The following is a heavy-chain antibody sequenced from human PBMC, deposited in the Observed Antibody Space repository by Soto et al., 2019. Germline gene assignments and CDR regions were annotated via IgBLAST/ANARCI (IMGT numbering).Heavy chain of an antibody. CDR3: ARDRHYDDSSGFYDY. Sequence: PSETLSLTCTVSADSISNYYWTSIRQPPGKGLEWIGYVSYSGSTNYHPSLKSRVTISVDTSKNQFSLKLSSVTAEDTAVYYCARDRHYDDSSGFYDYWGQGTLVTVSS. CDR2: VSYSGST. V-gene: IGHV4-59*12. J-gene: IGHJ4*02. CDR1: ADSISNYY. D-gene: IGHD3-22*01.